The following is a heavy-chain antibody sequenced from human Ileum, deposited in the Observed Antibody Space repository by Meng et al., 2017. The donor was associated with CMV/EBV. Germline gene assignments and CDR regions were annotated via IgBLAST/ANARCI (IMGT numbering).Heavy chain of an antibody. CDR1: FTFDDDG. Sequence: FTFDDDGMSWVRQVPGKGLEWVSGINWNGGSTGYADSVKGRFTISRDNAKNSLYLQMNSLRAEDTALYYCARDLYCSTTSCYMYYFDYWGQGTLVTVSS. J-gene: IGHJ4*02. D-gene: IGHD2-2*01. CDR3: ARDLYCSTTSCYMYYFDY. CDR2: INWNGGST. V-gene: IGHV3-20*03.